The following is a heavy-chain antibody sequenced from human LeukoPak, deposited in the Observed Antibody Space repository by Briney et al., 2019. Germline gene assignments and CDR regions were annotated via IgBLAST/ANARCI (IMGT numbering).Heavy chain of an antibody. D-gene: IGHD2-2*01. CDR2: IYYSGST. CDR3: AREGYCSSTSCYKGAPDY. J-gene: IGHJ4*02. CDR1: GGSISSGGYY. Sequence: SETLSLTCTVSGGSISSGGYYWSWIRQHPGKGLEWIGYIYYSGSTYYNPSLKSRVTISVDTSKNQFSLKLSSVTAADTAVYYCAREGYCSSTSCYKGAPDYWGQGTLVTVSS. V-gene: IGHV4-31*03.